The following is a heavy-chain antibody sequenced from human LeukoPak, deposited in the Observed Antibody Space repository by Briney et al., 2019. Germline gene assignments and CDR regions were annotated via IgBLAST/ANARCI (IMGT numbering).Heavy chain of an antibody. CDR1: RYTFTSYY. J-gene: IGHJ4*02. CDR2: INPSGGST. V-gene: IGHV1-46*03. Sequence: ASVKVSCKESRYTFTSYYMHWVRQAPGQGLEWMGIINPSGGSTSYAQKFQGRVTMTRDTSTSTVYMELSSLRSEDTAVYYCARTSVGPVDYWGQGTLVTVSS. D-gene: IGHD1-26*01. CDR3: ARTSVGPVDY.